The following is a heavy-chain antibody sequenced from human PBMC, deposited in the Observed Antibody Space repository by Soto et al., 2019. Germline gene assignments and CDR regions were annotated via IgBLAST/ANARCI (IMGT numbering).Heavy chain of an antibody. D-gene: IGHD1-26*01. CDR1: GFTFSSYG. CDR2: IWYDGSNK. CDR3: ARDQTEGGRVPYYYYYGMDV. J-gene: IGHJ6*02. V-gene: IGHV3-33*01. Sequence: GGSLRLSCAASGFTFSSYGMHWVRQAPGKGLEWVAVIWYDGSNKYYADSVKGRFTISRDNSKNTLYLQMNSLRAEDTAVYYCARDQTEGGRVPYYYYYGMDVWGQGTTVTVSS.